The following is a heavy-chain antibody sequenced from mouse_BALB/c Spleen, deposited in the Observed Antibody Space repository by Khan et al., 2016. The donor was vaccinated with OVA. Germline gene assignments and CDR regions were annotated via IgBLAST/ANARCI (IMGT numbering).Heavy chain of an antibody. CDR2: ISGESSTI. CDR3: ARSYGYGYYFDQ. J-gene: IGHJ2*01. V-gene: IGHV5-17*02. D-gene: IGHD2-2*01. Sequence: EVKLVESGGGLVQPGGSRKLSCVASGFTFSSFGMHWVRQAPEKGLEWVAYISGESSTIYYTATVKGRFTISSDNPKHTLFLQRTRLRSEDRAMYYCARSYGYGYYFDQWGQGTTLTVSA. CDR1: GFTFSSFG.